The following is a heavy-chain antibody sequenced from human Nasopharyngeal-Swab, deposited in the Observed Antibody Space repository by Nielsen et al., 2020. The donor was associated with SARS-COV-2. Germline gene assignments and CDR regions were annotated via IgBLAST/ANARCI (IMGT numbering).Heavy chain of an antibody. CDR2: INPDGSVR. D-gene: IGHD3-10*01. V-gene: IGHV3-74*01. CDR1: GFPFSNSW. Sequence: GESLKISCAASGFPFSNSWLHLVRQAPGEGLVWVARINPDGSVRNYADSVKGRFTISRDNAMSTLYLQLNNLRSEDTAVYYCATAGSYRFDNWGQGTLLTVSS. J-gene: IGHJ4*02. CDR3: ATAGSYRFDN.